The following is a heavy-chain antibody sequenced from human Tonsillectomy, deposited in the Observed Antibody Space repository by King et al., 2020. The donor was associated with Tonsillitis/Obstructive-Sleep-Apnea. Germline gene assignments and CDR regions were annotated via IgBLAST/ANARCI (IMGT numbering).Heavy chain of an antibody. CDR3: NTRKTNTVSTSDY. D-gene: IGHD5/OR15-5a*01. V-gene: IGHV3-15*02. CDR1: GFTFSNAW. Sequence: VQLVESGGTLVKPGGSLRLSCAASGFTFSNAWMSWVRQAPGKGLEWVGRIKSRTDGGTTDYAAPVKGRFTISRDDSKNTLYLQMSSLKTEDTAVYYCNTRKTNTVSTSDYWGQGTLVTVSS. J-gene: IGHJ4*02. CDR2: IKSRTDGGTT.